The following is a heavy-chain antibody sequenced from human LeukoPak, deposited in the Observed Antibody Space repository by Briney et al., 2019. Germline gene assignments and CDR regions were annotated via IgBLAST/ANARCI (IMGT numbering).Heavy chain of an antibody. Sequence: GGSLRLSCSASGFTFSTYWMSWVRQAPGKGLEWVANMKRDGSEIYYVGSVRGRFTISRDNARNSLYLQMNSLRAEDTAVYYCARSDDSTMSDYWGQGTLVTVSS. CDR3: ARSDDSTMSDY. CDR2: MKRDGSEI. CDR1: GFTFSTYW. D-gene: IGHD2/OR15-2a*01. V-gene: IGHV3-7*01. J-gene: IGHJ4*02.